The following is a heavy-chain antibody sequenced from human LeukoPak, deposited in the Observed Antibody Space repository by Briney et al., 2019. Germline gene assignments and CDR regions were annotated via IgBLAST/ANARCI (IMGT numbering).Heavy chain of an antibody. CDR1: GFTFSYYS. CDR2: ISGSGGST. V-gene: IGHV3-23*01. D-gene: IGHD4-17*01. Sequence: GGSLRLSCVASGFTFSYYSMNWVRHAPGKGLEWLSAISGSGGSTYYADSVKGRFTISRDNSKNTLYLQMNSLRAEDTAVYYCAKDGLYMTTVPHYFDYWGQGTLVTVSS. J-gene: IGHJ4*02. CDR3: AKDGLYMTTVPHYFDY.